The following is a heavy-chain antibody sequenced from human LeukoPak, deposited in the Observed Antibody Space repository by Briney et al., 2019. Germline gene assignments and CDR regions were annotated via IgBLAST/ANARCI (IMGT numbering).Heavy chain of an antibody. V-gene: IGHV4-4*07. CDR1: SVTINSYY. J-gene: IGHJ4*02. CDR3: ARHDYTASHFFLDY. Sequence: SETLSLTCSVSSVTINSYYWGWVRQPAGRGLEWIGRIYTTGHADYDPSLQSRVTMSVDTSQKQFSLNLRSVTAADTAFYFCARHDYTASHFFLDYWSQGTLVTVSS. D-gene: IGHD5-12*01. CDR2: IYTTGHA.